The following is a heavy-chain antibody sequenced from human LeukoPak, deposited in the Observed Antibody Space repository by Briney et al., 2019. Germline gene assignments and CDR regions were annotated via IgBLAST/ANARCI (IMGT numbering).Heavy chain of an antibody. Sequence: SETLSLTCAVYGGSISSYYWSWIRQPPGKGLEWIGYIYYSGSTNYNPSLKSRVTISVDTFKNQFSLKLSSVTAADTAVYYCARVLGSGSYYPYYYYYYMDVWGKGTTVTVSS. J-gene: IGHJ6*03. D-gene: IGHD3-10*01. CDR1: GGSISSYY. V-gene: IGHV4-59*01. CDR2: IYYSGST. CDR3: ARVLGSGSYYPYYYYYYMDV.